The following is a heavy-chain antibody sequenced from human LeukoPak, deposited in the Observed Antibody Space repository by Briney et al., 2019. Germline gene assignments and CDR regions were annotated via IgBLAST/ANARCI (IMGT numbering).Heavy chain of an antibody. CDR1: GFTFSSYW. CDR2: INSDGSST. Sequence: GGSLRLSCAASGFTFSSYWMHWVRHAPGKGLVWVSRINSDGSSTSYADSVKGRFTISRDNAKNSLYLQMNSLRAEDTAVYYCARDWEDSAFDYWGQGTLVTVSS. J-gene: IGHJ4*02. CDR3: ARDWEDSAFDY. V-gene: IGHV3-74*01. D-gene: IGHD1-26*01.